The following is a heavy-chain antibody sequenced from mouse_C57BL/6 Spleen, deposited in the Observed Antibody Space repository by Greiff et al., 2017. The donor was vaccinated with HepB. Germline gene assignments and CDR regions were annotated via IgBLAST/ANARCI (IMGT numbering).Heavy chain of an antibody. CDR3: ARMTTVVASNWYFDV. CDR1: GFTFSDYY. J-gene: IGHJ1*03. D-gene: IGHD1-1*01. CDR2: INYDGSST. V-gene: IGHV5-16*01. Sequence: EVQLVESEGGLVQPGSSMKLSCTASGFTFSDYYMAWVRQVPEKGLEWVANINYDGSSTYYLDSLKSRFIISRDNAKNILYLQMSSLKSEDTATYYCARMTTVVASNWYFDVWGTGTTVTVSS.